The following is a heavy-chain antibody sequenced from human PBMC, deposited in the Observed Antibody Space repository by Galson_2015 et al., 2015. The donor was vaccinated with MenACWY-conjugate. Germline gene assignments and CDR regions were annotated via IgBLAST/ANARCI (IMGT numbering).Heavy chain of an antibody. V-gene: IGHV4-59*08. CDR2: IYYGGTT. D-gene: IGHD3-16*01. CDR3: AKQGSGGRALEV. CDR1: GGPISTYY. Sequence: ETLSLTCSVSGGPISTYYWNWIRQPPGKGLEWIGYIYYGGTTNYNPSLKNRVTISVDTSNNHLSLHLNPVTAADTAIYYCAKQGSGGRALEVWGQGTTVTVSS. J-gene: IGHJ3*01.